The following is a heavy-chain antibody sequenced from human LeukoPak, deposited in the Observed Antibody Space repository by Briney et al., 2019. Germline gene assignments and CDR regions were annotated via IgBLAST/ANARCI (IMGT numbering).Heavy chain of an antibody. J-gene: IGHJ4*02. CDR1: GFTFSSFG. CDR2: IHSEGEYS. Sequence: GGSLRLSCAASGFTFSSFGMHWVRQTPGEGLEWVAFIHSEGEYSYYADSVKGRFTVSRDNSKNTQYLQMTSLRPDDTAVYHCAKAGSMIRGVIDHWGQGTLVTVSS. V-gene: IGHV3-30*02. D-gene: IGHD3-10*01. CDR3: AKAGSMIRGVIDH.